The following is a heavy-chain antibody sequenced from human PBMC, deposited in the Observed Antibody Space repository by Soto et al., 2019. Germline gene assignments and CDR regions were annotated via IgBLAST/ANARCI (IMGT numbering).Heavy chain of an antibody. Sequence: ASVKDSCKDSGYTFTGYFRHWVRQAPGQGLEWMGWINPRSGDTNDAQNFQGRVTMTRDTYITTADLGLSTLRSDDTAVYYCAKGWEVIMGAHYWGHGHRVT. CDR3: AKGWEVIMGAHY. V-gene: IGHV1-2*02. J-gene: IGHJ4*01. CDR1: GYTFTGYF. CDR2: INPRSGDT. D-gene: IGHD3-10*01.